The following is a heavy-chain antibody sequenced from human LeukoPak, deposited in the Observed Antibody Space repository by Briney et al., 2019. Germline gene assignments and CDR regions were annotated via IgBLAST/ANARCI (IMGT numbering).Heavy chain of an antibody. V-gene: IGHV4-34*01. CDR3: AKLVYGYGECFDY. CDR1: GGSFSGYY. J-gene: IGHJ4*02. Sequence: SETLSLTCTVYGGSFSGYYWSWIRQPPGKGLEWIGEINHSGSTNYNPSLKSRVTISVDTSKNQFSLKLSSVTAADTAVYYCAKLVYGYGECFDYWGQGTMVTVSS. CDR2: INHSGST. D-gene: IGHD2-8*01.